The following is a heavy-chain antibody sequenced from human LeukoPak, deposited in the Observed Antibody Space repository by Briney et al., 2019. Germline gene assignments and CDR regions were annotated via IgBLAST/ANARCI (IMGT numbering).Heavy chain of an antibody. CDR1: GFTFSRYG. J-gene: IGHJ4*02. CDR3: AKASNGGSYYGVIIDY. D-gene: IGHD1-26*01. Sequence: GGSLRLSCAASGFTFSRYGMHWVRQGPGRGLEWVAIISDDGSNKKYADSVTGRFTISRDNSKNTLYLHMNSLRPEDTAVYFCAKASNGGSYYGVIIDYWGQGALVTVSS. CDR2: ISDDGSNK. V-gene: IGHV3-30*18.